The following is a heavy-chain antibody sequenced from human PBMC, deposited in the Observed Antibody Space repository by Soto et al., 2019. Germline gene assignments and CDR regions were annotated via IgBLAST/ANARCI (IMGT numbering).Heavy chain of an antibody. J-gene: IGHJ3*01. CDR3: MRDRNGDYRGAFDS. D-gene: IGHD4-17*01. CDR1: GFTFSAYA. CDR2: ITVGGDVT. V-gene: IGHV3-23*01. Sequence: PGGSLRVSCVASGFTFSAYAMTWVRQAPGRGLAWVSSITVGGDVTTYADSVRGRFTISRDNSKNTRYLXXXXLRAEDTGVYYCMRDRNGDYRGAFDSWGKGTLVSVSS.